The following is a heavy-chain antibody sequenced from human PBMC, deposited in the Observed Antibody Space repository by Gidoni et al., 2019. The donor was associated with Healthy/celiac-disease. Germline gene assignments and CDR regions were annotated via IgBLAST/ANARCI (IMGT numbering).Heavy chain of an antibody. D-gene: IGHD3-16*02. Sequence: EVQLVESGGGLVKPGGSLRLSCAASGFTFSSYSMTWVRQAPGKGLEWVSSISSSSSYIYYADSVKGRFTISRDNAKNSLYLQMNSLRAEDTAVYYCARDTYDYVWGSYRYDRAYFDYWGQGTLVTVSS. CDR3: ARDTYDYVWGSYRYDRAYFDY. CDR2: ISSSSSYI. J-gene: IGHJ4*02. CDR1: GFTFSSYS. V-gene: IGHV3-21*01.